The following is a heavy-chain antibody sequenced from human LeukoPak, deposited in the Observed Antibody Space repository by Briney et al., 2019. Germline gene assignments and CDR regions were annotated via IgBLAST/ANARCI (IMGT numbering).Heavy chain of an antibody. V-gene: IGHV3-7*04. D-gene: IGHD4-17*01. J-gene: IGHJ4*02. CDR2: VKEDGSET. CDR3: ARSFYGDAD. CDR1: GFTFSSYA. Sequence: GGSLRLSCAAPGFTFSSYAMNWVRQAPGKGLEWVASVKEDGSETYYVDSVKGRFTISRDNAKNSLYLQMNSLRAEDTAVYYCARSFYGDADWGQGTLVTVSS.